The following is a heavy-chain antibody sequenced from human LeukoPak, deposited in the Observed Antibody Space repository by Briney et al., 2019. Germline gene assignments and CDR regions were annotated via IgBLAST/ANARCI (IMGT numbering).Heavy chain of an antibody. J-gene: IGHJ5*02. D-gene: IGHD4-23*01. V-gene: IGHV4-39*01. CDR1: GGSISSSSYY. Sequence: SETLSLTCTVSGGSISSSSYYWGWIRQPPGKGLEWIGSIYYSGTTSYNPSLKSRVTISVDTSKDQFSLKLSSVTAADTAVYYCARGIVYGGQLGNWFDPWGQGTLVTVSS. CDR2: IYYSGTT. CDR3: ARGIVYGGQLGNWFDP.